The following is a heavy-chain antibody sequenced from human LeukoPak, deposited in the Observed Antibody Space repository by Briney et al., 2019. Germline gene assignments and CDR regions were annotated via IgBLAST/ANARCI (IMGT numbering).Heavy chain of an antibody. J-gene: IGHJ6*03. CDR2: ISAYNGNT. D-gene: IGHD3-10*01. Sequence: ASVKVSCKASGYTFTSYGISWVRQAPGQGLEWMGWISAYNGNTNYAQKFQGRVTMTRDTSISTAYMELSRLRSDDTAVYYCARDSQDGSGSYLLRGMDVWGKGTTVTISS. V-gene: IGHV1-18*01. CDR3: ARDSQDGSGSYLLRGMDV. CDR1: GYTFTSYG.